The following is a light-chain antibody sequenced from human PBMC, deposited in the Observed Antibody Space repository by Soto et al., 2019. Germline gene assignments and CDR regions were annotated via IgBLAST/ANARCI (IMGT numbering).Light chain of an antibody. Sequence: DIPLTGSPSFRSASVGDRVTITRRASQGISSYLDWYQQKQGKGPKLLIYAASTLQSGVPLRLRGSGSVTELTITVSSMQTEEFETYYYQQLNSYPITFGHGTRLEIK. J-gene: IGKJ5*01. CDR1: QGISSY. CDR3: QQLNSYPIT. CDR2: AAS. V-gene: IGKV1-9*01.